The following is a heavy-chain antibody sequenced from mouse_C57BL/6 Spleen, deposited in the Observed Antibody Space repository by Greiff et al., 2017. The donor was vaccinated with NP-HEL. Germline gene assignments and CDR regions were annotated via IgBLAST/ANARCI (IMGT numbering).Heavy chain of an antibody. CDR2: IDPETGGT. Sequence: QVQLQQSGAELVRPGASVTLSCKASGYTFTDYEMHWVKQTPVHGLEWIGAIDPETGGTAYNQKFKGQAILTADKSSSTAYLELRSLTSEDSAVYYCTRSLGNYFDYWGQGTTLTVSS. J-gene: IGHJ2*01. CDR3: TRSLGNYFDY. V-gene: IGHV1-15*01. CDR1: GYTFTDYE.